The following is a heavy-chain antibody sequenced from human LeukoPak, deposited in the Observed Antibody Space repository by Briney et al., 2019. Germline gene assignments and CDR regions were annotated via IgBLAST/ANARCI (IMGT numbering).Heavy chain of an antibody. Sequence: SETLSLTCNVSGGSISSSSYYWGWIRQPPGKGLEWIGSIYYSGSTYYNPSLKSRVTISVDTSKNQFSLKLSSVTAADTAVYYCARRVEYSSSDYWGQGTLVTVSS. CDR2: IYYSGST. D-gene: IGHD6-6*01. V-gene: IGHV4-39*01. J-gene: IGHJ4*02. CDR1: GGSISSSSYY. CDR3: ARRVEYSSSDY.